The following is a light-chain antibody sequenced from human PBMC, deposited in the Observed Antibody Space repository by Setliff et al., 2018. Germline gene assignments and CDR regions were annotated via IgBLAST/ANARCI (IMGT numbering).Light chain of an antibody. CDR3: CSYAGSSTWV. V-gene: IGLV2-23*02. J-gene: IGLJ3*02. Sequence: SVLTQPASVSWSPGQSITISCTGTSSDVGSYNLVSWYQQHPGKAPKLMIYEVSKRHSGVSNRFSGSKSGNTASLTISGLQAEDEADYYCCSYAGSSTWVVGGGTK. CDR1: SSDVGSYNL. CDR2: EVS.